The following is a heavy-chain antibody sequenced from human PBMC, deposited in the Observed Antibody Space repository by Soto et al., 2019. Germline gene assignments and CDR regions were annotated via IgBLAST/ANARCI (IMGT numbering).Heavy chain of an antibody. V-gene: IGHV3-66*04. CDR3: ARRRRPYGDYYFDY. CDR2: IYSGGST. Sequence: EVQLEESGGGLVQPGGSLRLSCAASGFTVSNNYMNWVRQAPGKGLEWVSIIYSGGSTYYADSVRGRFTISRDNSKNTLYLQVNSLRAEDTAVYYCARRRRPYGDYYFDYWGQGTLVTVSS. J-gene: IGHJ4*02. D-gene: IGHD4-17*01. CDR1: GFTVSNNY.